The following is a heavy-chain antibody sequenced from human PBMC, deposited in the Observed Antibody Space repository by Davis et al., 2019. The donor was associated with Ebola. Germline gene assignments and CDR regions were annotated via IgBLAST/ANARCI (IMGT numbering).Heavy chain of an antibody. CDR2: AYSSGST. V-gene: IGHV4-59*12. J-gene: IGHJ6*02. Sequence: MPSETLSLTCTVSGGSINSYYWSWTRQLPGKGLEWIGYAYSSGSTNYNPSLKSRVTISVDTSKNQFSLKLSSVTAADTAVYYCARAPGVVTTYYDGMDVWGQGTTVTVSS. CDR1: GGSINSYY. CDR3: ARAPGVVTTYYDGMDV. D-gene: IGHD3-3*01.